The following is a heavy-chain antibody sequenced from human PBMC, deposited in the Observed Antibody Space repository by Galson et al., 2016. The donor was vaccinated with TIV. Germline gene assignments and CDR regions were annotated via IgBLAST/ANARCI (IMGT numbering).Heavy chain of an antibody. D-gene: IGHD2-21*02. J-gene: IGHJ4*02. CDR3: ARDVPCGGACYFFDF. CDR2: ILPISRTA. Sequence: SVKVSCKASGGSLTSYAVNWVRQAPGQGLEWMGGILPISRTANYAQKFQGRVTFTADDSTRTAYMELSSLKSDDTAVYYCARDVPCGGACYFFDFWGQGTPVTVSA. V-gene: IGHV1-69*13. CDR1: GGSLTSYA.